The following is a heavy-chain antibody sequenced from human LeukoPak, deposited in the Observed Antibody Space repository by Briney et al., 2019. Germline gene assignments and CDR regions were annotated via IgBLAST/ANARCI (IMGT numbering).Heavy chain of an antibody. V-gene: IGHV3-48*01. D-gene: IGHD4-17*01. J-gene: IGHJ6*02. CDR2: ISSGSSTI. CDR3: AKVNYGDRYYYYGMDV. CDR1: GFTFSTFD. Sequence: AGGSLRLSCAASGFTFSTFDMNWVRQAPGKGLEWVSYISSGSSTIYYADSVKGRFTISRDNAKNSLYLQMNSLRAEDTAVYYCAKVNYGDRYYYYGMDVWGQGTTVTVSS.